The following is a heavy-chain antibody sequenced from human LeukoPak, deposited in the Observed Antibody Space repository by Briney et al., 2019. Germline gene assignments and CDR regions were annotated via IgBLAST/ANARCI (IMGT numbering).Heavy chain of an antibody. Sequence: GASVKVSCKASGYIFPDYYMHWVRQAPGQELGWMGRINPNSGGTNYAQKFQGRVTMTRDTSISTAYTELSSPRSDDTAVYYCVEGSGGGTDAFDIWGQGTMVTVSS. CDR2: INPNSGGT. CDR3: VEGSGGGTDAFDI. J-gene: IGHJ3*02. D-gene: IGHD2-15*01. CDR1: GYIFPDYY. V-gene: IGHV1/OR15-1*01.